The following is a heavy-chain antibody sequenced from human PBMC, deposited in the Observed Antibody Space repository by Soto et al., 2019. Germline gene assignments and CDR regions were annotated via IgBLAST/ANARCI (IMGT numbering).Heavy chain of an antibody. J-gene: IGHJ6*02. Sequence: GGSLRLSCAASGFTFSSYSMNWVRQAPGKGLEWVAVISYDGSNKYYADSVKGRFTISRDNSKNTLYLQMNSLRAEDTAVYYCAKDLIRYDILTGYYYYGMDVWGQGTTVTVSS. D-gene: IGHD3-9*01. CDR2: ISYDGSNK. V-gene: IGHV3-30*18. CDR1: GFTFSSYS. CDR3: AKDLIRYDILTGYYYYGMDV.